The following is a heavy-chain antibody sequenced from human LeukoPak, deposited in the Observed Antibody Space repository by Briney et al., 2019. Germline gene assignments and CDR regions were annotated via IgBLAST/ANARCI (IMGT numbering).Heavy chain of an antibody. Sequence: SETLSLTCTVSGGSISSYYWSWIRQPPGKGLEWIGRIYTSGSTNYNPSLKSRVTMSVDTSKNQFSLKLSSVTAADTAVYYCASTGYSSVQPYYYYYYMDVWGKGTTVTVSS. V-gene: IGHV4-4*07. J-gene: IGHJ6*03. CDR3: ASTGYSSVQPYYYYYYMDV. D-gene: IGHD6-19*01. CDR2: IYTSGST. CDR1: GGSISSYY.